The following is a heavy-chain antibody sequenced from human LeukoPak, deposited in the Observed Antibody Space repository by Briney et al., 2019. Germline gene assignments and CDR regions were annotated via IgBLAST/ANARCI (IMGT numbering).Heavy chain of an antibody. D-gene: IGHD5-18*01. V-gene: IGHV3-21*01. Sequence: GGSLRLSCAASGFTFSSYSMNWVRQAPGKGLEWVSSISSSSSYIYYADSVKGRFTISRDNAKNSLYLQMNSLRAEDTAVYYCARDLGGYSYGYNDYWGQGTLVTVS. CDR2: ISSSSSYI. CDR3: ARDLGGYSYGYNDY. J-gene: IGHJ4*02. CDR1: GFTFSSYS.